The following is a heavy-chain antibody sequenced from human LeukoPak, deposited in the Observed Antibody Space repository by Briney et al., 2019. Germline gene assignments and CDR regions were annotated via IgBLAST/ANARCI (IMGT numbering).Heavy chain of an antibody. J-gene: IGHJ4*02. Sequence: PGGSLRLSCTASGFTFSDYYMSCIRQSPGKGREWLSYISTRDNTIQYADSVKGRFTISRDNANNSVFLQMNNLRAEDSAIYYCARGARWAYYFDYWGQGSLVTVSS. CDR3: ARGARWAYYFDY. V-gene: IGHV3-11*01. CDR2: ISTRDNTI. D-gene: IGHD4-23*01. CDR1: GFTFSDYY.